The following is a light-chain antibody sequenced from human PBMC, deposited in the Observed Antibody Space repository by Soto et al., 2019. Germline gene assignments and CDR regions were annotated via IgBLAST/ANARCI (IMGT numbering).Light chain of an antibody. V-gene: IGKV3-11*01. J-gene: IGKJ3*01. CDR2: DAS. Sequence: EIVLTQSPATLSLSPGERATLSCRASQSISSYLAWYQQKPNKAPRLLIYDASDRATGIPARFSGSGSRTDFTLTISSLEPEDFAVYYCHQRSTWPFTFGPGTKVDIK. CDR1: QSISSY. CDR3: HQRSTWPFT.